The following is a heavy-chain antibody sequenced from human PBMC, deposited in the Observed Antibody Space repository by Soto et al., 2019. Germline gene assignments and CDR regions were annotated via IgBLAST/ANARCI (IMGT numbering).Heavy chain of an antibody. D-gene: IGHD6-13*01. CDR1: GYTFTSHG. V-gene: IGHV1-18*01. CDR2: INTYNGNT. Sequence: VQLVQSGVEVKKPGASVKVSCKASGYTFTSHGISWVRQAPGQGLEWMGWINTYNGNTNYAQKVQGRVTMTTETSTSTAYMELRSLISDVTAVYYCARDLLYSTRSTVRFDIWGQGTMLTVSS. CDR3: ARDLLYSTRSTVRFDI. J-gene: IGHJ3*02.